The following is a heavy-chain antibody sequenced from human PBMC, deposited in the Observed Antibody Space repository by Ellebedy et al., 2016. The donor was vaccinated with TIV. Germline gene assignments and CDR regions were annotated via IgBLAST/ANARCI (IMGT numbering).Heavy chain of an antibody. D-gene: IGHD6-19*01. CDR1: GYTFTSYD. V-gene: IGHV1-8*01. CDR3: ARGYPIAVAGPFDY. J-gene: IGHJ4*02. CDR2: MNPNSGNT. Sequence: ASVKVSXXASGYTFTSYDINWVRQATGQGLEWMGCMNPNSGNTGYAQKFQGRVTMTRNTSISTAYMELSSLRSEDTAVYYCARGYPIAVAGPFDYWGQGTLVTVSS.